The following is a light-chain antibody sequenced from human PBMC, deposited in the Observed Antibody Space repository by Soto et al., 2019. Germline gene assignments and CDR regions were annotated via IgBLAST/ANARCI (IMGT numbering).Light chain of an antibody. J-gene: IGLJ2*01. V-gene: IGLV2-14*03. CDR3: SSSSSSTTHVV. CDR1: STDVGDFNY. CDR2: DVT. Sequence: QSALTQPASVSGSPGRSVTISCTGTSTDVGDFNYVSWYQHLPGRAPKLIIYDVTNRPSGISYRFSASKSGRTASLTISGLQAEEEADYYCSSSSSSTTHVVFGGGTKLTVL.